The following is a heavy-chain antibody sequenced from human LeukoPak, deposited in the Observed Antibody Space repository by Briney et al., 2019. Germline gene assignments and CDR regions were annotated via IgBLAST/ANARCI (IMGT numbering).Heavy chain of an antibody. V-gene: IGHV3-23*01. D-gene: IGHD3-22*01. CDR3: ARGGYYYDSSGLFDY. CDR2: ISGSGGST. CDR1: GFTFSSYA. Sequence: GGSLRLSCAASGFTFSSYAMGWVRQAPGKGLEWVSAISGSGGSTYYADSVKGRFTISRDNAKNTLYLQMNSLRAEDTAVYYCARGGYYYDSSGLFDYWGQGTLVTVSS. J-gene: IGHJ4*02.